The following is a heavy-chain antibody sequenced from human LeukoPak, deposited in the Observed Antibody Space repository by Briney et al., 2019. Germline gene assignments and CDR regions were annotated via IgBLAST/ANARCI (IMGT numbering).Heavy chain of an antibody. CDR3: AREKGDIVVVPAAVAVYYFDY. CDR1: GGTFSSYA. Sequence: SVKVSCKASGGTFSSYAISWVRQAPGQGLEWMGGIIPIFGTANYAQKFQGRVTITADESTSTAYMELSSLRSEDTAVYYCAREKGDIVVVPAAVAVYYFDYWGQGTLVTVSS. J-gene: IGHJ4*02. V-gene: IGHV1-69*13. CDR2: IIPIFGTA. D-gene: IGHD2-2*01.